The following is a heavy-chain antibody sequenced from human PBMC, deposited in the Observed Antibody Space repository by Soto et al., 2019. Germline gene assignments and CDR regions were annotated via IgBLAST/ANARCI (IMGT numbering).Heavy chain of an antibody. CDR2: IYPGDSDT. Sequence: GESLKISCKGSGYKFSSYWIGWLRQMPGKGLEWMGIIYPGDSDTRYSPSFQGQVTISADKYISTAYLQWSSLKASDTALYYCARSRRGAYSSGWYSPSGYYNYGIDVWGQGTKVTVSS. D-gene: IGHD6-19*01. CDR3: ARSRRGAYSSGWYSPSGYYNYGIDV. V-gene: IGHV5-51*01. J-gene: IGHJ6*02. CDR1: GYKFSSYW.